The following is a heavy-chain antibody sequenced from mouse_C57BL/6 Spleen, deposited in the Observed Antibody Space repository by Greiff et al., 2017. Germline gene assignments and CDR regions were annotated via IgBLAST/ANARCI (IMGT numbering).Heavy chain of an antibody. CDR2: IDPSDSYT. D-gene: IGHD2-4*01. CDR3: ARRDDYGGGYYAMDY. Sequence: QVQLQQPGAELVMPGASVKLSCKASGYTFTSYWMHWVKQRPGQGLEWIGEIDPSDSYTNYNQKFKGKSTLTVDKSSSTAYMQLSSLTSEDSAVYYCARRDDYGGGYYAMDYWGQGTSVTVAS. V-gene: IGHV1-69*01. J-gene: IGHJ4*01. CDR1: GYTFTSYW.